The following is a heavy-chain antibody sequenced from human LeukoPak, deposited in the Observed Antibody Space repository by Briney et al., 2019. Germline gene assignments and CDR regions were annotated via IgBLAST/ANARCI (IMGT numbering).Heavy chain of an antibody. CDR1: GYTFTSYD. CDR2: MNPNSGNT. CDR3: ARAVAGRGDYFDY. J-gene: IGHJ4*02. Sequence: GASVKVSCKASGYTFTSYDINWVRQATGQGLEWMGWMNPNSGNTGYAQKFQGRVTITADKSTSTAYMELSSLRSEDTAVYYCARAVAGRGDYFDYWGQGTLVTVSS. V-gene: IGHV1-8*01. D-gene: IGHD6-19*01.